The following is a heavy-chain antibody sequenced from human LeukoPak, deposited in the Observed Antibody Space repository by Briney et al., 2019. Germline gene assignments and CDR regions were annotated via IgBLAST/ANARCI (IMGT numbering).Heavy chain of an antibody. CDR2: IYYSGST. CDR1: GGSISSSSYY. J-gene: IGHJ3*02. V-gene: IGHV4-39*07. D-gene: IGHD6-19*01. CDR3: ARDLTVAGAETDAFDI. Sequence: SETLSLTCTVSGGSISSSSYYWGWIRQPPGKGLEWIGSIYYSGSTNYNPSLKSRVTISVDTSKNQFSLKLSSVTAADTAVYYCARDLTVAGAETDAFDIWGQGTMVTVSS.